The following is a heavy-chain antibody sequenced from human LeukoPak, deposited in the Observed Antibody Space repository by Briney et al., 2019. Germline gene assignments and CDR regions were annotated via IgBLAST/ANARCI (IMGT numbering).Heavy chain of an antibody. D-gene: IGHD1-26*01. V-gene: IGHV3-23*01. CDR1: GFTFSFYP. CDR3: AKRGAEVGTTVAPGDY. Sequence: GGSLRLSCAASGFTFSFYPMTWVRQAPGKGLEWVSAISGNGYAYYTDSVKGRFTISRDNSKNTLYLQMNSLRAEDTAVYYCAKRGAEVGTTVAPGDYWGQGTLLTVSS. J-gene: IGHJ4*02. CDR2: ISGNGYA.